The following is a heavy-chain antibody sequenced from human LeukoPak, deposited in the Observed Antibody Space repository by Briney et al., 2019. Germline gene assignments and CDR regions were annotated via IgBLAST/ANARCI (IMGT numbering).Heavy chain of an antibody. D-gene: IGHD2-15*01. J-gene: IGHJ4*02. CDR2: ISSSGDKK. CDR3: ARDGGGSAWAFDL. CDR1: AFTFLSFE. V-gene: IGHV3-48*03. Sequence: GGSLRLSCAASAFTFLSFEMNWVRQAPGRGLEWVAYISSSGDKKDYADSVKGRFTVSRDNAKNSVYLQVNSLRVEDTALYFCARDGGGSAWAFDLWGQGTLVTVS.